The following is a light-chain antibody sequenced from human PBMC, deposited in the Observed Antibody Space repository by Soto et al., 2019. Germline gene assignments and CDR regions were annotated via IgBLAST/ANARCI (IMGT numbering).Light chain of an antibody. V-gene: IGKV1-5*03. CDR1: QSISSW. CDR3: QQHNSYWT. J-gene: IGKJ1*01. Sequence: DIQMTQSPSTLSASVGDRVTITCRASQSISSWLAWYQQKPGKAPKLLIYKASSLESGVPSRFSGSGSGTEFTLTISSLQPDDFATYYCQQHNSYWTFGQGTKV. CDR2: KAS.